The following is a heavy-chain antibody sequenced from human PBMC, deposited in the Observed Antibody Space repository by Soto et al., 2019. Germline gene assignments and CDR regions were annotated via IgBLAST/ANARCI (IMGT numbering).Heavy chain of an antibody. CDR1: GYSFTSYW. J-gene: IGHJ4*02. CDR3: ARQEVSDFWSGYYTSGYFDY. CDR2: IYPGDSDT. Sequence: GESLKISCKGSGYSFTSYWIGWVRQMPGNGLEWMGIIYPGDSDTRYSPSFQGQVTISADKSISTAYLQWSSLKASDTAMYYCARQEVSDFWSGYYTSGYFDYWGQGTLVTVSS. V-gene: IGHV5-51*01. D-gene: IGHD3-3*01.